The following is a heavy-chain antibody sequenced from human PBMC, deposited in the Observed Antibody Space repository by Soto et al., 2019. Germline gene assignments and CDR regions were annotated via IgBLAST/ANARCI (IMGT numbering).Heavy chain of an antibody. CDR3: ARSRRGAYSSGWYSPSGYYNYGIDV. D-gene: IGHD6-19*01. CDR1: GYSFTSYW. J-gene: IGHJ6*02. Sequence: GESLKISCKGSGYSFTSYWISWVRQMPGKGLEGMGRIDPSDSYTNYSPSFQGRVTISADTSISTAYLQWTSLKASDTAMYYCARSRRGAYSSGWYSPSGYYNYGIDVWGQGTKVTSP. CDR2: IDPSDSYT. V-gene: IGHV5-10-1*01.